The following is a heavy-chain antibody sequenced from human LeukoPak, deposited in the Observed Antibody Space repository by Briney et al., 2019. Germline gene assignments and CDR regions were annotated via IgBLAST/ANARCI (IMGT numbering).Heavy chain of an antibody. CDR1: GGTFSSYA. Sequence: GASVKVSCKASGGTFSSYAISWVRQAPGQGLEWMGGIIPIFGTANYAQKFQGRVTITADKSTSTAYMELSSLRSEDTAVYYCATRGFYDILTGYYVYDYYYYMDVWGKGTTVTVSS. V-gene: IGHV1-69*06. CDR3: ATRGFYDILTGYYVYDYYYYMDV. J-gene: IGHJ6*03. CDR2: IIPIFGTA. D-gene: IGHD3-9*01.